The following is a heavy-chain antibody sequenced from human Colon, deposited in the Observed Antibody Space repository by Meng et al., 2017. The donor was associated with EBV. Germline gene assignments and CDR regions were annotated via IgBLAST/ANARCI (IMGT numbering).Heavy chain of an antibody. V-gene: IGHV4-4*02. CDR1: GGSLSSRNW. CDR3: ARVGAYCGGDCYHPR. Sequence: QVQRQVSGPGLVKPSGTLSLTCAVSGGSLSSRNWWSWVRQPPGKGLEWIGEIYHSGSTNYNPSLKSRVTISVDESKNQFSLRLSSVTAADTAVYYCARVGAYCGGDCYHPRWGQGTLVTVSS. D-gene: IGHD2-21*02. J-gene: IGHJ4*02. CDR2: IYHSGST.